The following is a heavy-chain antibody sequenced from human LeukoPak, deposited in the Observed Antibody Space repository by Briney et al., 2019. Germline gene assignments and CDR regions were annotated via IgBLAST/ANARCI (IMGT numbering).Heavy chain of an antibody. CDR2: ISGGSDNT. V-gene: IGHV3-23*01. D-gene: IGHD6-13*01. CDR1: GFTFSSFA. J-gene: IGHJ3*02. Sequence: GGSLRLSCAASGFTFSSFARSWVRQAPGKGLDWVSAISGGSDNTYYADPVKGRFTISRDNSKNTLDLHMSSLTADDTAVYYCANMQLVKGVFEIWGQGTSVAVSS. CDR3: ANMQLVKGVFEI.